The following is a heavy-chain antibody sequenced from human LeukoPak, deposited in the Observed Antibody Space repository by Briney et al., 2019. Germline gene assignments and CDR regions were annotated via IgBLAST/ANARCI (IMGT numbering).Heavy chain of an antibody. V-gene: IGHV4-61*02. D-gene: IGHD1-1*01. CDR1: GGSISSSSYY. CDR3: ASGFRGQLGYFDY. CDR2: IYTSGST. J-gene: IGHJ4*02. Sequence: PSETLSLTCTVSGGSISSSSYYWSWIRQPAGKGLEWIGRIYTSGSTNYNPSLKSRVTMSVDTSKNHFSLKLSSVTAADTAVYYCASGFRGQLGYFDYWGQGTLVTVSS.